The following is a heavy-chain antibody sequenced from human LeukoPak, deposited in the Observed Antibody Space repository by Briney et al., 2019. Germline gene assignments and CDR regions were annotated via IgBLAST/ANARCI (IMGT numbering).Heavy chain of an antibody. J-gene: IGHJ4*02. D-gene: IGHD3-10*01. V-gene: IGHV4-39*01. CDR1: GGSISTQSYY. CDR2: IYYSGNT. Sequence: SETLSLTCTVSGGSISTQSYYWGWIRQPPGKGLEWIGTIYYSGNTYYNPSLKSRVTISTDTSNNQYFLKLRSVTAADTAVYYCARHEVRGARSFDYWGQGTLVTVSS. CDR3: ARHEVRGARSFDY.